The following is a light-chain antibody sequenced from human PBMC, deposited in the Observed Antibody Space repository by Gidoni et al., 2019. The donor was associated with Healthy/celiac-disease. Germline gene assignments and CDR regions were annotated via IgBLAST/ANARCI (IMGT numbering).Light chain of an antibody. CDR2: WAS. V-gene: IGKV4-1*01. CDR1: QSVLYSSNNKNY. J-gene: IGKJ4*01. CDR3: HPSSLPPLP. Sequence: DKGKTQSPDALAGSLGARATINCKSSQSVLYSSNNKNYLAWYQQNPGQPPKLLIYWASTRESGVPARFSGSGSGTDFTLTITSLQAEDVAVYYCHPSSLPPLPFGGGTNV.